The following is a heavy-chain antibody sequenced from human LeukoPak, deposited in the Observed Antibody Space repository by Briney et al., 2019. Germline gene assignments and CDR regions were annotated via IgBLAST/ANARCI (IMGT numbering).Heavy chain of an antibody. Sequence: ASVTVSCKASGYTFTSYDINWVRQATGQGLEWMGWMNPNSGNTGYAQKIQGRVTMARNTSISTAYMELSGLRSEDTAVYYCARGKKTMVRGVLYYFDYWGQGTLVTVSS. J-gene: IGHJ4*02. V-gene: IGHV1-8*01. CDR3: ARGKKTMVRGVLYYFDY. CDR2: MNPNSGNT. D-gene: IGHD3-10*01. CDR1: GYTFTSYD.